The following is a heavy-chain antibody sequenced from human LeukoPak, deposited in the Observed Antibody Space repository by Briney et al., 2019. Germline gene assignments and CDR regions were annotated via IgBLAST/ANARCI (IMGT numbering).Heavy chain of an antibody. CDR1: GFTFDDYA. D-gene: IGHD6-13*01. J-gene: IGHJ4*02. Sequence: GGSLRLSCAASGFTFDDYAMHWVRQAPGKGLEWVSLISGDGGSTYYADSVKGRFTISRDNGKNSLYLQMNSLRVEDTAIYYCARAGGTSWADYWGQGTLVTVSS. CDR3: ARAGGTSWADY. V-gene: IGHV3-43*02. CDR2: ISGDGGST.